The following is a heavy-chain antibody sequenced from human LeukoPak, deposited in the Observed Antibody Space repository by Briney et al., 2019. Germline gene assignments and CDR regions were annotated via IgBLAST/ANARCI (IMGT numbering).Heavy chain of an antibody. D-gene: IGHD5-24*01. Sequence: SETLSLTCAVSGGSISSGGYSWGWIRQPPGTGLEWIGTIYSSGSTYYNPSLKSRVTISVDTSKNQFSLRLSSVTAADTAVYYCARRRDGYNDFDYWGQGTLVTVSS. J-gene: IGHJ4*02. CDR2: IYSSGST. CDR3: ARRRDGYNDFDY. V-gene: IGHV4-39*01. CDR1: GGSISSGGYS.